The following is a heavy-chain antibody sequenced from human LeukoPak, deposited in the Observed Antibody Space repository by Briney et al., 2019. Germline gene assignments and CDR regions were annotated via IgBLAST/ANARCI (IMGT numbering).Heavy chain of an antibody. CDR2: ISYDGSNK. CDR3: AKVGEKNMVEAFEI. V-gene: IGHV3-30-3*01. D-gene: IGHD2/OR15-2a*01. Sequence: PGGSLRLSCAASGFTFSSYAMHWVRQAPGKGLEWVAVISYDGSNKYYADSVKGRFTVSRDNSKNTVYLQMNSLRPDDTAVYYCAKVGEKNMVEAFEIWGQGTRVTVSP. J-gene: IGHJ3*02. CDR1: GFTFSSYA.